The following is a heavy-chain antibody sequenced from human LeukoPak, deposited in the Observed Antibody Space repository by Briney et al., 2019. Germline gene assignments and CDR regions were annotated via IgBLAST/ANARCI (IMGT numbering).Heavy chain of an antibody. V-gene: IGHV3-20*04. J-gene: IGHJ4*02. Sequence: GGSLRLSCAASGFRFNDFAMSWVRHAPGRGREWVSGINWNAGSTYYGDPVKGRFTISRDNAKSSLYLQMNSLRAEDTALYYCARVRGSGTYAPLDYWGQGTLVTVSS. CDR1: GFRFNDFA. CDR3: ARVRGSGTYAPLDY. CDR2: INWNAGST. D-gene: IGHD1-26*01.